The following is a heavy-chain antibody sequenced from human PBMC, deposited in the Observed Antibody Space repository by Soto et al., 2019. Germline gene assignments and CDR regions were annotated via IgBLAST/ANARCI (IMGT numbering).Heavy chain of an antibody. J-gene: IGHJ4*02. V-gene: IGHV3-49*04. D-gene: IGHD3-10*01. Sequence: GGSLTLSCIASGFTIGDYSVTWVRQPPGKGLEWVGFIKTDAYTKKKEFAASLKSRFTITRDDSKCITYLPMNSLNTEDTAVYYCTRADTKFFGGYYFDYWGRGTLVTVSS. CDR2: IKTDAYTKKK. CDR1: GFTIGDYS. CDR3: TRADTKFFGGYYFDY.